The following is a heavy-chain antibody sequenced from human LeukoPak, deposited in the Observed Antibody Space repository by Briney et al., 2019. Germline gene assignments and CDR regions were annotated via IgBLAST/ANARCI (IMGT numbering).Heavy chain of an antibody. CDR2: ISYDGSNK. V-gene: IGHV3-30*18. D-gene: IGHD4-17*01. Sequence: GGSLRLSCVASGFIFSNYWMSWVRQVPGKGLEWVAVISYDGSNKYYADSVKGRFTISRDNSKNTLYLQMNSLRAEDTAVYYCAKDELNGDSNPRYYFDYWGQGTLVTVSS. CDR3: AKDELNGDSNPRYYFDY. J-gene: IGHJ4*02. CDR1: GFIFSNYW.